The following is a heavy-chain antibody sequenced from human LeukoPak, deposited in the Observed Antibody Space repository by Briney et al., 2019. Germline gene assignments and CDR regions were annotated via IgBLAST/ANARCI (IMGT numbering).Heavy chain of an antibody. V-gene: IGHV3-74*01. Sequence: GGSLRLSCAASGFTFSSYWMHWVRQAPGEGLVWVSRINSDGSTTSHADSVKGRFTISRDNAKNTLFLQMNSLRAEDTAMYYCARGLYRSGWYYFDYWGQGTLVTVSS. CDR1: GFTFSSYW. CDR2: INSDGSTT. CDR3: ARGLYRSGWYYFDY. D-gene: IGHD6-19*01. J-gene: IGHJ4*02.